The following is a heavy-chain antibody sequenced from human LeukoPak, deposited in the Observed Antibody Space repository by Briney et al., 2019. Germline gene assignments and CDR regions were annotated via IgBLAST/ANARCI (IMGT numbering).Heavy chain of an antibody. J-gene: IGHJ4*02. D-gene: IGHD3-22*01. V-gene: IGHV4-31*03. CDR2: IYYSGST. CDR3: ARRLHYYDSSGYYDY. CDR1: GGSISSGGYY. Sequence: SQTLSLTCTVSGGSISSGGYYWSWIRQHPGKGLEWIGYIYYSGSTYYNPSLKSRVTISVDRSKNQFSLKLSSVTAADTAVYYCARRLHYYDSSGYYDYWGQGTLVTVSS.